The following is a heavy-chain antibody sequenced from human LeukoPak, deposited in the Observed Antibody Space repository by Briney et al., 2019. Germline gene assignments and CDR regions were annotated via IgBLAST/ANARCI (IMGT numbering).Heavy chain of an antibody. V-gene: IGHV4-59*11. D-gene: IGHD3-22*01. J-gene: IGHJ4*02. CDR2: AHYNRGT. Sequence: SETLSLTCTVSGDSINSRYWSWIRQPPGKGLEWIGYAHYNRGTNYNPSLKSRVTISVDTSMNQFSLKLSSVTAADTAIYYCARVHDTSDYYFYFDHWGQGTQVTVSS. CDR3: ARVHDTSDYYFYFDH. CDR1: GDSINSRY.